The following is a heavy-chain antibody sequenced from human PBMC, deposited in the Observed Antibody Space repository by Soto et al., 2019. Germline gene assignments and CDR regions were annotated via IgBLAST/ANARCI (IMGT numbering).Heavy chain of an antibody. D-gene: IGHD5-18*01. CDR3: ARDTAMALPDA. Sequence: GQLVQSGTEVKKPGASVKVSCKASGYTFTSYVISWGRRAPGQGLEWMGWINPYNGNTNYAQKLQGRVTMTTDTSTSTAYMALRSLRSDDTAVYYCARDTAMALPDAWGQGTLVTVSS. CDR1: GYTFTSYV. J-gene: IGHJ4*02. V-gene: IGHV1-18*01. CDR2: INPYNGNT.